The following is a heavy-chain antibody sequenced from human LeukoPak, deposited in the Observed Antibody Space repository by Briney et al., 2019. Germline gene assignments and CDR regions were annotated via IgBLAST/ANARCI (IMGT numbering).Heavy chain of an antibody. J-gene: IGHJ3*02. CDR3: ARLYSSSGVDAFDI. CDR2: IYPGDSDT. D-gene: IGHD6-6*01. V-gene: IGHV5-51*01. CDR1: GYSFTSYW. Sequence: GEPLKISCKGSGYSFTSYWIGWVRQMPGKGLEWMGIIYPGDSDTRYSPSFQGQVTISADKSISTAYLQWSRLKASDTAMYYCARLYSSSGVDAFDIWGQGTMVTVSS.